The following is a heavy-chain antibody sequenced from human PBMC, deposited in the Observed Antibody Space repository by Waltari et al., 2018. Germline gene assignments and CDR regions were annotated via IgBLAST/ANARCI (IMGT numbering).Heavy chain of an antibody. CDR1: GVSLSRTAYY. D-gene: IGHD5-18*01. V-gene: IGHV4-39*01. Sequence: QLQLQESGPGLVKPSETLSLPRTGSGVSLSRTAYYWGWIRQPPGKGLEWVGTIPYSGSTSYNPSLRSRVTISVDTSKNQFSLNLTSVTAADTAVYYCARAWLWPYNAFDIWGQGTMVTVSS. CDR3: ARAWLWPYNAFDI. CDR2: IPYSGST. J-gene: IGHJ3*02.